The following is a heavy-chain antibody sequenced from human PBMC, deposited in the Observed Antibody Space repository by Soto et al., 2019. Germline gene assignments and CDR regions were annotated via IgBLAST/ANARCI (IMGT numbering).Heavy chain of an antibody. V-gene: IGHV1-46*01. D-gene: IGHD3-10*01. CDR2: INPTDGST. J-gene: IGHJ4*02. CDR1: GYTFTDYY. Sequence: QVQLVQSGAEVKKPGASVKVSCTASGYTFTDYYIHWVRQAPGQGLEWMGIINPTDGSTSYPQKFQDKVTMTRDTSTSSVYIELSSLTSEDTAIYYCARDPRGAASRFDYWGQGTLVTVSS. CDR3: ARDPRGAASRFDY.